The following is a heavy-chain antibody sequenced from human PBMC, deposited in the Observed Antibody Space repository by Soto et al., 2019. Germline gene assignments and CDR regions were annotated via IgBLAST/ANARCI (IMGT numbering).Heavy chain of an antibody. J-gene: IGHJ4*02. D-gene: IGHD4-17*01. CDR1: GGSISSYY. CDR3: ARGRPADYGNFDY. V-gene: IGHV4-59*01. CDR2: IYYSGST. Sequence: SETLSLTCTVSGGSISSYYWSWIRQPPGKGLEWIGYIYYSGSTNYNPSLKSRVTISVDTSKNQFSLKLSSVTAADTAVYYCARGRPADYGNFDYWGQGTLVTVSS.